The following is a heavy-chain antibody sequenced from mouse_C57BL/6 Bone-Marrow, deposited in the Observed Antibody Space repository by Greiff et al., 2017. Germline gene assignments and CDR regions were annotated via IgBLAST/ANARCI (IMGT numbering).Heavy chain of an antibody. J-gene: IGHJ4*01. CDR3: ARHYPTVVPGDY. CDR1: GFTFSSYG. V-gene: IGHV5-6*01. D-gene: IGHD1-1*01. Sequence: EVMLVESGGDLVKPGGSLKLSCAASGFTFSSYGMSWVRQTPDKRLEWVATISSGGSYTYYPDSVKGRFTISRDNAKNTLYLQMSGLKSEDTAMYYCARHYPTVVPGDYWGQGTSVTVSS. CDR2: ISSGGSYT.